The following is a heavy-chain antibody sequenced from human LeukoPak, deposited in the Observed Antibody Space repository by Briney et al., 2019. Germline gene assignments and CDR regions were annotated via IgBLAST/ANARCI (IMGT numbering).Heavy chain of an antibody. V-gene: IGHV1-2*02. J-gene: IGHJ4*02. Sequence: GASVKVSCKASGYTFTGYYMHWVRQAPRQGLEWMGWINPNSGGTNYAQKFQGRVTMTRDTSISTAYMELSRLGSDDTAVYYCARPDCSSSSCYTFDYWGQGTLVTVSS. CDR3: ARPDCSSSSCYTFDY. D-gene: IGHD2-2*02. CDR2: INPNSGGT. CDR1: GYTFTGYY.